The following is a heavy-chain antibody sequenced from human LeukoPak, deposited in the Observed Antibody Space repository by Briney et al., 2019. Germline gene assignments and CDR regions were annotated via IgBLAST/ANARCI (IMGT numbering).Heavy chain of an antibody. V-gene: IGHV4-39*01. CDR3: ATVPLKIWSGSDY. J-gene: IGHJ4*02. D-gene: IGHD6-25*01. CDR1: GGSISSSSYY. Sequence: KPSETLSLTCTVSGGSISSSSYYWGWIRQPPGKGLEWIGNIYYSGSTYYNPSLKSRVTISVDTSKNQFSLKLNSVTAADTAVYYCATVPLKIWSGSDYWGQGTLVTVSS. CDR2: IYYSGST.